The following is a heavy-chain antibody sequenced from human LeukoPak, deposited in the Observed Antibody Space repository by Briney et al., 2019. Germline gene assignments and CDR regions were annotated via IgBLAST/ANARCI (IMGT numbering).Heavy chain of an antibody. CDR3: AKDILYDDVPFDY. CDR1: GFTVRDGY. Sequence: GGSLRLSCAASGFTVRDGYMSWVRQAPGKRLEWLAFTYVSGTTFYAASVKGRFTISRDNAKNTLYLQMNSLRAEDTAVYYCAKDILYDDVPFDYWGQGTLVTVSS. J-gene: IGHJ4*02. D-gene: IGHD5/OR15-5a*01. CDR2: TYVSGTT. V-gene: IGHV3-53*01.